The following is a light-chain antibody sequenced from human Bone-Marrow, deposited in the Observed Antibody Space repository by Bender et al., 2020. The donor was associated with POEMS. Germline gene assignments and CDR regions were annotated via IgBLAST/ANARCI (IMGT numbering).Light chain of an antibody. CDR3: GTWDDSLNVYV. V-gene: IGLV1-51*01. Sequence: QSVLTQPPSVSGTPGQRVTISCSGSSSNIGNNYVSWYQQLPGTAPKLLIYDDNKRSSGIPDRISGSKSGTSATLGITGLQTGDEADYYCGTWDDSLNVYVFGTGTQVTVL. CDR1: SSNIGNNY. J-gene: IGLJ1*01. CDR2: DDN.